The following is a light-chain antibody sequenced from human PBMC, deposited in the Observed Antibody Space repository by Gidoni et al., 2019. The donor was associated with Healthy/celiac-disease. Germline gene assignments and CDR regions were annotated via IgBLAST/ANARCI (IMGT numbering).Light chain of an antibody. CDR1: KLGDKY. V-gene: IGLV3-1*01. CDR2: QDS. CDR3: KAWDSSTVV. Sequence: SYELTQPPSVSVSPGQTASITCSGDKLGDKYACWYQQKPGQSPVLVIYQDSKRPSGNPERFSGSNSGNTATRTISGTQAMDEADYYCKAWDSSTVVFGGGTKLTVL. J-gene: IGLJ2*01.